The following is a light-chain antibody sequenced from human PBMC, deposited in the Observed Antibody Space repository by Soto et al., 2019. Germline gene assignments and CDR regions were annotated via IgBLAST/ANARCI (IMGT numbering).Light chain of an antibody. J-gene: IGLJ3*02. CDR3: QSCDSSTLV. Sequence: NFMLTQPHSVSESPGKTVSISCTRSSGSIASNYVQWYQQRPGSAPTTVIYEDNQRPSGVPDRFSGPIDNSSKSASLTISGLKTEDEAHYYCQSCDSSTLVFGGGTKVTVL. CDR1: SGSIASNY. V-gene: IGLV6-57*03. CDR2: EDN.